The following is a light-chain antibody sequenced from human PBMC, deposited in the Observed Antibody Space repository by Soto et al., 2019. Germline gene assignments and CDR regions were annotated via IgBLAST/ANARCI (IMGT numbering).Light chain of an antibody. CDR2: SAS. CDR1: QPIGTS. Sequence: DIQMTQSPSSLSASVGDSVTVTCRASQPIGTSLHWYQQKAGKAPRVLISSASRLQSGVSSRFSGSGSGTHFTLTISSLRPEDSVSYYCLQGYNSFWTFGQGTKVEIK. V-gene: IGKV1-39*01. J-gene: IGKJ1*01. CDR3: LQGYNSFWT.